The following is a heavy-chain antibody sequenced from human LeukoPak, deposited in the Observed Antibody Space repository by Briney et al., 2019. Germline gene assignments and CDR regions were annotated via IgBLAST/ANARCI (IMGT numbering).Heavy chain of an antibody. V-gene: IGHV3-30-3*01. J-gene: IGHJ4*02. CDR1: GFTFSSYA. D-gene: IGHD2-2*02. CDR2: ISYDGSNK. CDR3: ARQYCSSTSYYRPLGY. Sequence: GRSLRLSCAASGFTFSSYAMHWVRQAPGKGLEWVAVISYDGSNKYYADSVKGRFTISRDNSKNTLYLQMNSLRAEDTAVYYCARQYCSSTSYYRPLGYWGQGTLVTVSS.